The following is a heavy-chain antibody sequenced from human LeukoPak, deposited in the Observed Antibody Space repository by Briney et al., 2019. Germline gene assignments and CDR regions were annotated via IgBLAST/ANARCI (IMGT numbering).Heavy chain of an antibody. CDR1: GFTFSSYG. CDR3: AKGSIGYSHGYTDY. Sequence: GGSLRLSCGASGFTFSSYGMHWVRQAPGKGLEWVAFIRYDGSNKYNADSVKGRFTISRDNSKNTLYLQMNSLRAEDTALYYCAKGSIGYSHGYTDYWGQGTLVTVSS. CDR2: IRYDGSNK. V-gene: IGHV3-30*02. J-gene: IGHJ4*02. D-gene: IGHD5-18*01.